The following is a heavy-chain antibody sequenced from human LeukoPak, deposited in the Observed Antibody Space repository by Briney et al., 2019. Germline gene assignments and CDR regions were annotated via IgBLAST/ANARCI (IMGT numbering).Heavy chain of an antibody. J-gene: IGHJ3*01. Sequence: SETLSLTCTVSGGSISSYSWSWLRQPAGKGLEWIGRIYRGGSTNNNPSLKSRVIMSVDTSKNQFSLRLSSVTAADTAMYYCARDWEMATNDGWAGDVFDVWGQGTKVTVSS. CDR1: GGSISSYS. D-gene: IGHD5-24*01. V-gene: IGHV4-4*07. CDR2: IYRGGST. CDR3: ARDWEMATNDGWAGDVFDV.